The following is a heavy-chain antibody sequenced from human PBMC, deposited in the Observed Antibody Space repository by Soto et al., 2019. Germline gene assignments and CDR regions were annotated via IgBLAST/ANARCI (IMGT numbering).Heavy chain of an antibody. CDR3: ARGVVVVAASQLGWFDP. CDR2: IIPMFGTA. D-gene: IGHD2-15*01. CDR1: GGTFSRDA. Sequence: QVQLVQSGAEVKKPGSSVKVSCKASGGTFSRDAISWVRQAPGQGLEWMGGIIPMFGTAKYVQKLQGRLTITADESTTTAYMELRSLRSDDTAVYYCARGVVVVAASQLGWFDPWGQRTLVTVSS. V-gene: IGHV1-69*01. J-gene: IGHJ5*02.